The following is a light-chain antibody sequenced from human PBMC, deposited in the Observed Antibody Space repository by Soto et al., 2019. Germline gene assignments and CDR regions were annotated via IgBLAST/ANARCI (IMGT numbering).Light chain of an antibody. V-gene: IGLV1-44*01. CDR2: SNN. Sequence: QSVLTQPPSASGTPGQRVTISCSGSSSNIGSNTVNWYQQLPGTAPKLLIYSNNQRPSGVPDRFSGPKSGTSASLAISGLPSEDEADYYGAAWDDSLNGWVFGGGTKLTVL. CDR3: AAWDDSLNGWV. J-gene: IGLJ3*02. CDR1: SSNIGSNT.